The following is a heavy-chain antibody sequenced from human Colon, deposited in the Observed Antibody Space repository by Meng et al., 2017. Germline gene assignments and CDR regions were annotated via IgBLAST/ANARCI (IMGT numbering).Heavy chain of an antibody. CDR1: GGSVSSGSHS. Sequence: QVPLQESGQGLVRPQEPLSLTLPVSGGSVSSGSHSWSWIRQPPGKGLEWIGYIDYSRSINYYPSLKSRVTMSVDTSKNQFSLNLSSVTAADTAVYYCAGGPWELDYWGQGTLVTVSS. D-gene: IGHD1-26*01. J-gene: IGHJ4*02. V-gene: IGHV4-61*01. CDR3: AGGPWELDY. CDR2: IDYSRSI.